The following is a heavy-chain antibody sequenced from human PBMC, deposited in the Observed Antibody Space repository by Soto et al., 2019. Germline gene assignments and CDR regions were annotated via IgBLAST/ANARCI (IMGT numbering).Heavy chain of an antibody. V-gene: IGHV1-18*01. Sequence: ASLKVSCKSSGYTFTSYGISWVRQAPGQGLEWMGWISAYNGNTNYAQKLQGRVTMTTDTSTSTAYVELRSLRSDDTAVYYCAREVRYDYVWGSYHQFDYWGQGTLVTVS. CDR3: AREVRYDYVWGSYHQFDY. CDR2: ISAYNGNT. CDR1: GYTFTSYG. J-gene: IGHJ4*02. D-gene: IGHD3-16*02.